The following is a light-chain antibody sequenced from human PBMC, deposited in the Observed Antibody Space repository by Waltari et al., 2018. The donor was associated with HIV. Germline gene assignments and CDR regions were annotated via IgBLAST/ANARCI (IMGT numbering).Light chain of an antibody. J-gene: IGKJ2*01. CDR3: QQYVIPPYT. Sequence: EIVLTQSPGTLSLSPGERASLSCRASESLTVSYLAWYQWKPGQAPSLLIYGASNRATGIPARFSGSGSGTGFTLTISRLEPEDFAVYYCQQYVIPPYTFGQGTKLEIK. V-gene: IGKV3-20*01. CDR1: ESLTVSY. CDR2: GAS.